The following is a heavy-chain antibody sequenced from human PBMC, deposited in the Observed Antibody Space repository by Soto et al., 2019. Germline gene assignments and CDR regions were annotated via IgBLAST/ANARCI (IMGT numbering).Heavy chain of an antibody. CDR2: IYNSGST. J-gene: IGHJ4*02. Sequence: QVQLQESGPGLVKPSETLSLTCTVSGGSISNYYWSWIRQPPGKGLEWIGYIYNSGSTDYNPSLKSRVTISVDTSNNQFSLNLRTVTAADTGVYDCARVGRFGSGWPYWGQGTLVTVSS. CDR3: ARVGRFGSGWPY. V-gene: IGHV4-59*08. D-gene: IGHD6-19*01. CDR1: GGSISNYY.